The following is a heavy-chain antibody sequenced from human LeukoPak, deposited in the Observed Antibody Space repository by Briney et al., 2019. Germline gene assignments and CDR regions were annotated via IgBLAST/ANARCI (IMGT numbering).Heavy chain of an antibody. D-gene: IGHD2/OR15-2a*01. Sequence: GGSLRLSCAASGFTFSSYAMSWVRQTPGQGLKWVSAISGSGGSTYYADSVKGRFTISRDNSKNTLYLQMNSLRAEDTAVYYCAKSTISGHYYFDYWGQGTLVTVSS. CDR1: GFTFSSYA. V-gene: IGHV3-23*01. CDR2: ISGSGGST. J-gene: IGHJ4*02. CDR3: AKSTISGHYYFDY.